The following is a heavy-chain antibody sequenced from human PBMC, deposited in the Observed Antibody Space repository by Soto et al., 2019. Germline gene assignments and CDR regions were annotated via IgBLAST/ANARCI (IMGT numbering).Heavy chain of an antibody. D-gene: IGHD3-16*01. CDR3: STALRRDSALGAY. CDR2: IRSNADGGTT. Sequence: EVQLVESGGGSVKPGGSLRLSCTASGFPFIDAWMSWVRQAPGKGLQWIGRIRSNADGGTTDLTAPVRDRCFISRDDSRNTLYLQMNSLKIDDTAVYFCSTALRRDSALGAYWGLGTLVSVSS. CDR1: GFPFIDAW. J-gene: IGHJ4*02. V-gene: IGHV3-15*01.